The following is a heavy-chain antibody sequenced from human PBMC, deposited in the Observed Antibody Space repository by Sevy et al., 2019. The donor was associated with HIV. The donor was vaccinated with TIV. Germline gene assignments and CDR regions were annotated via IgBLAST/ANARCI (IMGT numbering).Heavy chain of an antibody. CDR3: AILRVRWNDKRDGMDV. CDR1: GRTFNGYY. V-gene: IGHV1-2*02. CDR2: INPDTEGT. D-gene: IGHD1-1*01. Sequence: ASVKVSCKASGRTFNGYYIRWVRQAPGQGLEWVAWINPDTEGTKYAEKFEGRMTLTTDMSSDTAYMELRRLRSDDTAVYYCAILRVRWNDKRDGMDVWGQGTTVTVSS. J-gene: IGHJ6*02.